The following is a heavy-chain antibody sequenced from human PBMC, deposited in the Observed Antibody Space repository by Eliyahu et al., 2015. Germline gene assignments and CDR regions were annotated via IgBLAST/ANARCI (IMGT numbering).Heavy chain of an antibody. CDR2: INPSGGST. J-gene: IGHJ4*02. CDR1: GYTFTSXY. V-gene: IGHV1-46*03. Sequence: QVQLVQSGAEVKKPGASVKVSCKASGYTFTSXYMXXVRQXXGQGLEXMGIINPSGGSTSYAQKFQGRVTMTRDTSTSTVYMELSSLRSEDTAVYYCAREGIYYFDYWGQGTLVTVSS. CDR3: AREGIYYFDY.